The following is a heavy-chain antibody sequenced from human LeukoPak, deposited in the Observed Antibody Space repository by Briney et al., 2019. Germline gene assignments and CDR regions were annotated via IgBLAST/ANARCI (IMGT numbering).Heavy chain of an antibody. Sequence: ASVKVSCKASGYTFTSYDINWVRQATGQGLEWRGWMNPNSGNTGYAQKFQGRGTITRNTSISTAYMELSSLRSEDTAVYYCVRGDGDSSYYYYMDVWGKGTTVTVSS. V-gene: IGHV1-8*03. CDR1: GYTFTSYD. CDR3: VRGDGDSSYYYYMDV. D-gene: IGHD4-17*01. J-gene: IGHJ6*03. CDR2: MNPNSGNT.